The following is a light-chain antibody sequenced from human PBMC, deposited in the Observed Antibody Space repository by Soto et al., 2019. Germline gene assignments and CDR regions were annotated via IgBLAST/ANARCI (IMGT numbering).Light chain of an antibody. V-gene: IGLV1-40*01. J-gene: IGLJ2*01. CDR1: SSNLGAGYD. Sequence: QSVLTQPPSVSGAPGQRITISCTGTSSNLGAGYDVHWYQQLPGTVPKLLIYGTTKRPSGVPDRFSGSKSGTSATLAITGLQTEDEADYYCQAYDKSLSGSVVFGGGTKLTVL. CDR3: QAYDKSLSGSVV. CDR2: GTT.